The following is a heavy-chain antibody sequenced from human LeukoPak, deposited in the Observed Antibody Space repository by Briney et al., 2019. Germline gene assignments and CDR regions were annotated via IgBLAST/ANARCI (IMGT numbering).Heavy chain of an antibody. J-gene: IGHJ4*02. Sequence: PGGSLRLSCAASGFTFSGYGMHWVRQAPGRGPEGEAVMWYDGSNKYYADSVKGRFTISRDNSKNTLYLQMNGLRAEDTAVYYCARDGGQGAARSRAMGFGGWGQGTLVTVSS. CDR2: MWYDGSNK. D-gene: IGHD6-6*01. CDR1: GFTFSGYG. V-gene: IGHV3-33*01. CDR3: ARDGGQGAARSRAMGFGG.